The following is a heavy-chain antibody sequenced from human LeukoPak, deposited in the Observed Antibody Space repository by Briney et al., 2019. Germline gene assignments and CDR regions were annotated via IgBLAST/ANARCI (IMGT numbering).Heavy chain of an antibody. CDR1: GFSLSTSGVG. J-gene: IGHJ5*02. CDR3: VHRTAAGLKNWFDP. Sequence: SGPTLVNPTHTLTLTCTFSGFSLSTSGVGVGWIRQPPGKALEWLALIYWDDDKRYSPSLKSRLTITKDTSKNQVVLTMTNMDPVDTATYYCVHRTAAGLKNWFDPWGQGTLVTVSS. CDR2: IYWDDDK. D-gene: IGHD6-13*01. V-gene: IGHV2-5*02.